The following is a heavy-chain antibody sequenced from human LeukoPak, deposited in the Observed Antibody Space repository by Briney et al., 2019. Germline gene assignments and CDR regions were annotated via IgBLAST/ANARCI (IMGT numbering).Heavy chain of an antibody. CDR2: IFYSGST. CDR1: GGSISSHY. Sequence: SETLSLTCTVSGGSISSHYWTWIRQPPGKGLEWIGYIFYSGSTNYNPSLKSRVTISADTSKNQFSLKLSSVTAADTAVYYCARDSGFGGYGKWGQGTLVTVSS. V-gene: IGHV4-59*11. J-gene: IGHJ4*02. CDR3: ARDSGFGGYGK. D-gene: IGHD5-12*01.